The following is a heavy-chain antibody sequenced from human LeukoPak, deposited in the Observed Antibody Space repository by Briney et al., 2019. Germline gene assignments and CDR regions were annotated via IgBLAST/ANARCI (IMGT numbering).Heavy chain of an antibody. CDR1: GFTFSNFA. V-gene: IGHV3-23*01. CDR3: AKGWETSGYYNRFDC. CDR2: ISGNSDNT. J-gene: IGHJ4*02. D-gene: IGHD3-3*01. Sequence: GGSLRLSCTASGFTFSNFAMSWVRQAPGKGLEWVSAISGNSDNTYYADSVKGRFTISRDNSKNTLYLQMSSLRAEDTAVFYCAKGWETSGYYNRFDCWGQGTLVTVSS.